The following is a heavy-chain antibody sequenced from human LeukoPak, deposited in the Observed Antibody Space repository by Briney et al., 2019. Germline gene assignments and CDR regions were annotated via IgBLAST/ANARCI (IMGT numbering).Heavy chain of an antibody. Sequence: PEGSLRLSCAASGFTFTSAWMTWVRQAPGKGLEWVGRIKSKGDRETTDYAAPVKGRFIMSRDDSEATLFLQMYSLNADDTAVYCCATDQGLTVIRGVIVHWGLGALVTVSS. CDR1: GFTFTSAW. V-gene: IGHV3-15*01. D-gene: IGHD3-10*01. CDR3: ATDQGLTVIRGVIVH. J-gene: IGHJ4*02. CDR2: IKSKGDRETT.